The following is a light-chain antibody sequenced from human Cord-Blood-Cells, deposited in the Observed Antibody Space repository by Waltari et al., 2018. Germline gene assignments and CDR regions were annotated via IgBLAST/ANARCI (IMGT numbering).Light chain of an antibody. CDR3: QQSYSTPYT. V-gene: IGKV1-39*01. J-gene: IGKJ2*01. CDR1: QSMSSY. CDR2: AAS. Sequence: DIQMTRSPSSLSASLGDRITITCRASQSMSSYLNWYQQKPGKAHKLLIYAASSLQSGVPSRFSGSGSGTDFTLTISSLQPEDFATYYCQQSYSTPYTFGQGTKLEIK.